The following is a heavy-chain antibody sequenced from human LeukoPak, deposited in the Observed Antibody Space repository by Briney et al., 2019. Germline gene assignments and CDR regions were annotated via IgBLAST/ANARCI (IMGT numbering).Heavy chain of an antibody. V-gene: IGHV3-74*01. J-gene: IGHJ4*02. D-gene: IGHD3-16*01. CDR3: ARVAGSYAAPDY. CDR1: GFTFSNYA. CDR2: INSDGSST. Sequence: GGSLRLSCAASGFTFSNYAMSWVRQAPGKGLVWVSRINSDGSSTTYADSVKGRFTISRDNAKNTLYLQMNSLRAEDTAVYYCARVAGSYAAPDYWGQGTLVTVSS.